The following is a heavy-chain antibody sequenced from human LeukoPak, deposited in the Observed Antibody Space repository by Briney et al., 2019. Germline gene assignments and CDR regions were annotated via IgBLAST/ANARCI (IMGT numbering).Heavy chain of an antibody. D-gene: IGHD3-10*01. V-gene: IGHV1-69*04. CDR2: IIPILGIA. J-gene: IGHJ4*02. CDR1: GGTFSSYA. CDR3: AIDPAGRYYFDY. Sequence: ASVKASCKASGGTFSSYAISWVRQAPGQGLEWMGRIIPILGIANYAQKFQGRVTITADKSTSTAYMELSSLRSEDTAVYYCAIDPAGRYYFDYWGQGTLVTVSS.